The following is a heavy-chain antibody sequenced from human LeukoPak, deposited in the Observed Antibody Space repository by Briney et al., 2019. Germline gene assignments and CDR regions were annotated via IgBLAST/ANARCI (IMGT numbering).Heavy chain of an antibody. V-gene: IGHV3-7*01. CDR2: IKQDGSEK. CDR1: GFTFSSYW. Sequence: GGSLRLSCAASGFTFSSYWMSWVRQAPGKGLEWVANIKQDGSEKYYVDSAKGRFTISRDNAKNSLYLQTNSLRAEDTAVYYCARDGTWFGDAFDIWGQGTMVTVSS. CDR3: ARDGTWFGDAFDI. J-gene: IGHJ3*02. D-gene: IGHD3-10*01.